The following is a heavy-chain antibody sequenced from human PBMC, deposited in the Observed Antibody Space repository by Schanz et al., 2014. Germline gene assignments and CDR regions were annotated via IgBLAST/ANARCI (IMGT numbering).Heavy chain of an antibody. V-gene: IGHV3-66*04. CDR1: GFTVSSNH. J-gene: IGHJ4*02. CDR3: ARPRFDYGEVDY. CDR2: IYSGIGA. D-gene: IGHD4-17*01. Sequence: EGQLAESGGGLVQPGGSLRLSCAVSGFTVSSNHMSWVRQAPGKGLEWVSVIYSGIGAYYADSVKDRFTVSRDNSKNTVYLQMNSLRAGDTAVYYCARPRFDYGEVDYWGQGTLXTVSS.